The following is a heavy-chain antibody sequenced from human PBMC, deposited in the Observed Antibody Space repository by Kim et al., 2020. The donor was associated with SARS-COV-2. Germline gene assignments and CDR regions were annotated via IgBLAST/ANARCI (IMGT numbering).Heavy chain of an antibody. V-gene: IGHV1-2*02. CDR2: INGNSGET. D-gene: IGHD1-26*01. CDR1: GYTFSAYYY. J-gene: IGHJ3*02. CDR3: AREWEIPGYDTFDI. Sequence: ASVKVSCKASGYTFSAYYYIHWVRQAPGQGLEWMGWINGNSGETGFTQKFQGRVTMTRDTSINTAYMELNRLTSDDTAMCYCAREWEIPGYDTFDIWG.